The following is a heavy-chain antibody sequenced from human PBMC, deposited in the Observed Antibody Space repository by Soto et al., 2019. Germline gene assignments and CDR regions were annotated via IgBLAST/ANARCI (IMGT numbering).Heavy chain of an antibody. CDR3: AHKGYGDYPLDY. D-gene: IGHD4-17*01. CDR2: IYWDDYK. CDR1: GFSLSTSGVG. J-gene: IGHJ4*02. V-gene: IGHV2-5*02. Sequence: QITLKESGPTLVKPTQTLTLTCTFSGFSLSTSGVGVGWSRQPPGKALEWLAVIYWDDYKHYSPSLKSRLTTTKDTTKNHVVLTMTNMDPVDTATYYCAHKGYGDYPLDYWGQGTLLTVSS.